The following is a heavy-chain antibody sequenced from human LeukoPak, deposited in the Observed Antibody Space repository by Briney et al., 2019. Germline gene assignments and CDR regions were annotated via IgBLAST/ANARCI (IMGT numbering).Heavy chain of an antibody. V-gene: IGHV1-69*13. CDR3: ARTLGYSSGWYSEPSPSWFDP. CDR1: GGTFSSYA. D-gene: IGHD6-19*01. J-gene: IGHJ5*02. Sequence: SVKVSCKASGGTFSSYAISWVRQAPGQGLEWMGGIIPIFGTANYAQKFQGRVTITADESTSTAYVELSGLRSEDTAVYYCARTLGYSSGWYSEPSPSWFDPWGQGTLVTVSS. CDR2: IIPIFGTA.